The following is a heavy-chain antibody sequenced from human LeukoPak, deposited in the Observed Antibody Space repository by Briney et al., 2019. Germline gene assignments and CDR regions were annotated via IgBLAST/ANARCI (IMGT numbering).Heavy chain of an antibody. J-gene: IGHJ4*02. V-gene: IGHV4-34*01. CDR2: INHSGST. CDR3: ARAHENGDFWSGYYRGPFDY. Sequence: SETLSLTCSVYGGSFSGYYWSWIRPPPGKGLEWIGEINHSGSTNYNPSLKSRVTISVDTSKNQFSLSLSSVTAADTAAYYCARAHENGDFWSGYYRGPFDYWGQGTLVTVSS. CDR1: GGSFSGYY. D-gene: IGHD3-3*01.